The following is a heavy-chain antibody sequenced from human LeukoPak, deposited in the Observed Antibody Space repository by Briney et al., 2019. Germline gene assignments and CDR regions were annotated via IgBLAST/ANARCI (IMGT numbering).Heavy chain of an antibody. CDR2: IKQDGSEK. Sequence: GGSLRLSCAASGFTFTTYYMSWVCQAPGKGLEWVANIKQDGSEKYYVDSVKGRFTISRDNAKNSLYLQMNSLRAEDTAVYHCARGGGSPDYWGQGTLVTVSS. D-gene: IGHD3-16*01. V-gene: IGHV3-7*01. CDR3: ARGGGSPDY. CDR1: GFTFTTYY. J-gene: IGHJ4*02.